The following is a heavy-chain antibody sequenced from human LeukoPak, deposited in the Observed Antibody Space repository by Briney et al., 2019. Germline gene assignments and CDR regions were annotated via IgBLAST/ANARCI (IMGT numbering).Heavy chain of an antibody. CDR3: AKDRDYGDSDY. D-gene: IGHD4-17*01. Sequence: GGPLRLPCAASGFTFSSYAMSWFRQAPGKGLEGVSAISGSGGSTYYADSVKGRFTISRDNSKNTLYLQMNSLRAEDTAVYYCAKDRDYGDSDYWGQGTLVTVSS. J-gene: IGHJ4*02. V-gene: IGHV3-23*01. CDR2: ISGSGGST. CDR1: GFTFSSYA.